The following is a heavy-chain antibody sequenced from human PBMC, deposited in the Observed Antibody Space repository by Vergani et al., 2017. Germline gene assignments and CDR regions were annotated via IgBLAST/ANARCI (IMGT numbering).Heavy chain of an antibody. D-gene: IGHD4-17*01. CDR2: SSPSGRSI. CDR3: ARPSAPGDYDSLDI. Sequence: EVQLVESGGGLVQPGGSLRLSCAASAFTLSSYGMNWVRQAPGKGLEWVSYSSPSGRSIYYADSVKGRFTVSRDNAKNSLYLQINSLRAEDTAVYHCARPSAPGDYDSLDIWGQGTMVTVSS. CDR1: AFTLSSYG. V-gene: IGHV3-48*01. J-gene: IGHJ3*02.